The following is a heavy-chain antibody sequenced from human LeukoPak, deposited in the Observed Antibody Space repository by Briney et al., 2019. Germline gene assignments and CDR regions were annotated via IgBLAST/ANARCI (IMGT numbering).Heavy chain of an antibody. D-gene: IGHD3-22*01. CDR3: AIFYYDSSGYYSSEYFQH. Sequence: SETLSLTCTVSGGSISSSSYYWGWIRQPPGKGLEWIGSIYYSGSTYYNPSLKSRVTISVDTSKNQFSLKLSSVTAADTAVYYCAIFYYDSSGYYSSEYFQHWGQGTLVTVSS. V-gene: IGHV4-39*07. CDR1: GGSISSSSYY. J-gene: IGHJ1*01. CDR2: IYYSGST.